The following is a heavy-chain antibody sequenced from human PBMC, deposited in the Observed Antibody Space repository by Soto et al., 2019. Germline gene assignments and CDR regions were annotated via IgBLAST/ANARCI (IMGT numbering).Heavy chain of an antibody. Sequence: VKVSCKASGYTFSTYYMHWVRQAPGQGYEWMGIINPSVGSTTYAQKFQGRVTMTRDTSTTTVYMELSSLRSEDTAVYYCARYDYNGYYFDYWGQGTLVTVSS. CDR3: ARYDYNGYYFDY. CDR2: INPSVGST. J-gene: IGHJ4*02. CDR1: GYTFSTYY. V-gene: IGHV1-46*01. D-gene: IGHD4-4*01.